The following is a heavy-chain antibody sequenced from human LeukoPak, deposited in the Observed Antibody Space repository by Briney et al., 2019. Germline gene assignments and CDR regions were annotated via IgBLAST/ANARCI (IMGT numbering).Heavy chain of an antibody. CDR2: MNPKNGNI. V-gene: IGHV1-8*01. CDR3: ARGLRVSPAFDY. CDR1: GYTFNNYD. J-gene: IGHJ4*02. D-gene: IGHD2-2*01. Sequence: GASVKVSCKASGYTFNNYDINWVRQAPGQGLEWMGWMNPKNGNIGYAQKFQGRVTMTRDTSIITAYMELSRLRSDDTAVYYCARGLRVSPAFDYWGQGTLVTVSS.